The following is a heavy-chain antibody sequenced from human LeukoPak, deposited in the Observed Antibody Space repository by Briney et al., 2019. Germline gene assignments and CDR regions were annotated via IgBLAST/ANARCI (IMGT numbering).Heavy chain of an antibody. CDR3: ARRAKNDAFDI. Sequence: PSETLSLTCAVYGGSFSGYYWSWIRQPPGKGLEWIGSIYYSGSTYYNPSLKSRVTISVDTSKNQFSLKLSSVTAADTAVYYCARRAKNDAFDIWGQGTMVTVSS. CDR1: GGSFSGYY. J-gene: IGHJ3*02. CDR2: IYYSGST. V-gene: IGHV4-34*01.